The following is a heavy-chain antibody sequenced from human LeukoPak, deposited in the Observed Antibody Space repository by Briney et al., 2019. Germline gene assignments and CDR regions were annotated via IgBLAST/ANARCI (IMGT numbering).Heavy chain of an antibody. CDR2: IKQDGSEK. CDR1: GFTFSSYW. V-gene: IGHV3-7*01. Sequence: GGSLRLSCAASGFTFSSYWMSWVCQAPGKGLEWVANIKQDGSEKYYVDSVKGRFTISRDNAKNSLYLQMNSLRAEDTAVYYCAREETYYYGSGSYSIDYWGQGTLVTVSS. CDR3: AREETYYYGSGSYSIDY. D-gene: IGHD3-10*01. J-gene: IGHJ4*02.